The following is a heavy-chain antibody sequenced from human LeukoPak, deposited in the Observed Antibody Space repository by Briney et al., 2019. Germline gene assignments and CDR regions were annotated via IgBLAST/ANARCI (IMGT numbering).Heavy chain of an antibody. V-gene: IGHV3-21*01. CDR2: ISSSSSYI. J-gene: IGHJ5*02. CDR3: ARLRYFDWLPSSWFDP. Sequence: GGSLRLSCAASGFTFSSYSMNWVRQAPGKGLEWVSSISSSSSYIYYADSVKGRFTISRDNAKNSLYLQMNSLRAEDTAVYYCARLRYFDWLPSSWFDPWGRGTLVTVSS. D-gene: IGHD3-9*01. CDR1: GFTFSSYS.